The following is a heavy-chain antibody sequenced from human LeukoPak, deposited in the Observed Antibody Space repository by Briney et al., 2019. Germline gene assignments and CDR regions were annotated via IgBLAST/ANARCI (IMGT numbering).Heavy chain of an antibody. D-gene: IGHD3-22*01. CDR2: INPNSGGT. CDR1: GYTFTGYY. V-gene: IGHV1-2*02. CDR3: ARVWSEAHYYDSSGYYYFDY. Sequence: GSVKVSCKASGYTFTGYYMHWVRQAPGQGLEWMGWINPNSGGTNYAQKFQGRVTMTRDTSISTAYMELSRLRSDDTAVYYCARVWSEAHYYDSSGYYYFDYWGQGTLVTVSS. J-gene: IGHJ4*02.